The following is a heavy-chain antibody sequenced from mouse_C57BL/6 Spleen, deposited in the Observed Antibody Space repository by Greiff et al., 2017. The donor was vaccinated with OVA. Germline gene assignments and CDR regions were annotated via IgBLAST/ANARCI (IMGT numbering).Heavy chain of an antibody. D-gene: IGHD2-1*01. Sequence: QVQLKQSGPELVKPGASVTISCKASGYAFSSSWLNWVKQRPGKGLVWIGRICPGDGDTNYNGKFKGKATLTADKSSSTAYMQLSSLTSEDSAVDFCARRGGNYDFDYWGQGTTLTVSS. CDR1: GYAFSSSW. V-gene: IGHV1-82*01. J-gene: IGHJ2*01. CDR3: ARRGGNYDFDY. CDR2: ICPGDGDT.